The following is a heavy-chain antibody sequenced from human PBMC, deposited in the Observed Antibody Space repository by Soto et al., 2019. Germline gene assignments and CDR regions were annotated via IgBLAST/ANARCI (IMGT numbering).Heavy chain of an antibody. CDR2: IYYSGST. Sequence: SETLSLTCTVSGGSISSGDYYWSWIRQPPGKGLEWIGYIYYSGSTYYNPSLKSRVTISVDTSKNQFSLKLSSVTAADTAVYYCARDKGGAAHQNYYYYGMDVWGQGTTVTVSS. CDR1: GGSISSGDYY. J-gene: IGHJ6*02. V-gene: IGHV4-30-4*01. D-gene: IGHD3-16*01. CDR3: ARDKGGAAHQNYYYYGMDV.